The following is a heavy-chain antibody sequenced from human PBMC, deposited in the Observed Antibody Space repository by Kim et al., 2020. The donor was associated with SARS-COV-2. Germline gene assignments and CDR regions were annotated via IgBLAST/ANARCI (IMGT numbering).Heavy chain of an antibody. CDR2: IYYDGRT. J-gene: IGHJ4*02. Sequence: SETLSLTCSVSGGSVNSGAYYWHWIRQPPGKGLDWIGSIYYDGRTFYRPSLKSRVTISVDTSKNHFSLQLDSVTAADTAVFYCARGCSPEGNFDSWGQGTLVTVSS. CDR1: GGSVNSGAYY. CDR3: ARGCSPEGNFDS. V-gene: IGHV4-39*07. D-gene: IGHD2-8*01.